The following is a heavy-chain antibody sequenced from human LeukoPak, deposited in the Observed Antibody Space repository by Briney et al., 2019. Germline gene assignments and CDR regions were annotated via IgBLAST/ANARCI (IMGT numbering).Heavy chain of an antibody. D-gene: IGHD6-13*01. Sequence: QPGGSLRLSCAASGSTFSNFGMHWVRQAPGKGLEWVAVISDDGRNKYYADSVKGRFTISRDNSKNTLYLQMNSLRPEDTAVYYCAKTPPRSGCSSSRARWGVDYWGQGTLVTVSS. CDR3: AKTPPRSGCSSSRARWGVDY. J-gene: IGHJ4*02. V-gene: IGHV3-30*18. CDR1: GSTFSNFG. CDR2: ISDDGRNK.